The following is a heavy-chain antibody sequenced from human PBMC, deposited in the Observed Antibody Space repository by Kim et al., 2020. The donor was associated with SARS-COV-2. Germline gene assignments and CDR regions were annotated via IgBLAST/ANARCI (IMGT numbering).Heavy chain of an antibody. J-gene: IGHJ4*02. CDR1: GFTFSDYY. D-gene: IGHD3-10*01. V-gene: IGHV3-11*04. Sequence: GGSLRLSCAASGFTFSDYYMSWIRQAPGKGLEWVSYISSSGSTIYYADSVKGRFTISRDNAKNSLYLQMNSLRAEDTAVYYCARDFIGYYGSGSYRSRGYYFDYWGQGTLVTVSS. CDR2: ISSSGSTI. CDR3: ARDFIGYYGSGSYRSRGYYFDY.